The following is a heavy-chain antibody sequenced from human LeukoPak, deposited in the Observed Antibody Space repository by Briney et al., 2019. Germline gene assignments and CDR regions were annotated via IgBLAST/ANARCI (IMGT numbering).Heavy chain of an antibody. D-gene: IGHD6-13*01. CDR2: INPSGGST. V-gene: IGHV1-46*01. Sequence: GASVKVSCKASGYTFTSYYMHWVRQAPGQGLEWMGIINPSGGSTSYAQKFQGRVTMTRDTSTSTVYMELSSLRSEDTAVYYCARGGAAAGTGGNWFDPWGQGTLVTVSS. J-gene: IGHJ5*02. CDR3: ARGGAAAGTGGNWFDP. CDR1: GYTFTSYY.